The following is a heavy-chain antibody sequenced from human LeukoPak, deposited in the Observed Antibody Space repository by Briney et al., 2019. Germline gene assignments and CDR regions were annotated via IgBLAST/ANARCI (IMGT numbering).Heavy chain of an antibody. CDR2: IYYSGST. V-gene: IGHV4-59*01. CDR1: GGSISTYY. D-gene: IGHD3-9*01. CDR3: ARDGGYFDWLSLPGP. J-gene: IGHJ5*02. Sequence: PSETLSLTCTVSGGSISTYYGNWIRQAPGKELEWIGYIYYSGSTNYNPSLKSRVTMSVDTSRNQFSLKLSSVTAADTAVYYCARDGGYFDWLSLPGPWGQGTLVTVSS.